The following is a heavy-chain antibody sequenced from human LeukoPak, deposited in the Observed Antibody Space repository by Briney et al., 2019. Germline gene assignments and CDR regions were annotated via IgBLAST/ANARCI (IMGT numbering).Heavy chain of an antibody. Sequence: GGSLRLSCAASGFTCSSFAMHWVRQAPGRGLEWVAVTWQHGSDVAYADSVKSRFIISRDDAKNTVFLQMNSLRDEDTAVYYCAKEWSAFDLWGQGTMVSVSS. CDR2: TWQHGSDV. J-gene: IGHJ3*01. CDR1: GFTCSSFA. D-gene: IGHD2-15*01. V-gene: IGHV3-33*06. CDR3: AKEWSAFDL.